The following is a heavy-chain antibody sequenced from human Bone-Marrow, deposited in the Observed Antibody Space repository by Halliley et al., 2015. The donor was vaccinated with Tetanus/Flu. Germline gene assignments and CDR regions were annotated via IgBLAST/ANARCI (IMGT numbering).Heavy chain of an antibody. Sequence: VQLVQSGAEVKKPGASVKVSCKASGYTFTSYGISWVRQAPGQGLQFMGWISVRNGDTSYAQKFQGRLTVTADTSTSTAYMELRSLSSGGAGVYYCASGQGYHWGQGTLVTVSS. J-gene: IGHJ4*02. CDR2: ISVRNGDT. V-gene: IGHV1-18*04. CDR1: GYTFTSYG. CDR3: ASGQGYH. D-gene: IGHD2-2*01.